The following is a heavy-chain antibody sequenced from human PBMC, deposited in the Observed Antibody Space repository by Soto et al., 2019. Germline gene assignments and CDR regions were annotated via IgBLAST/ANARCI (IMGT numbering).Heavy chain of an antibody. Sequence: GESLKISCAASGFTFSSYGMHWVRQAPGKGLEWVAVISYDGSNKYYADSVKGRFTISRDNSKNTLYLQMNSLRAEDTAVYYCAKDWRGYSYGWSDYWGQGTLVTVSS. CDR2: ISYDGSNK. CDR1: GFTFSSYG. V-gene: IGHV3-30*18. D-gene: IGHD5-18*01. CDR3: AKDWRGYSYGWSDY. J-gene: IGHJ4*02.